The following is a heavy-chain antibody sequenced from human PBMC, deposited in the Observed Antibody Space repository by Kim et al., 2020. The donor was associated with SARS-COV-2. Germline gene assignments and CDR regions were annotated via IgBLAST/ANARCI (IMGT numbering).Heavy chain of an antibody. CDR1: GYSFTSYW. CDR2: IDPSDSYT. D-gene: IGHD3-10*01. V-gene: IGHV5-10-1*01. Sequence: GESLKISCKGSGYSFTSYWISWVRQMPGKGLEWMGRIDPSDSYTNYSPSFQGHVTISADKSISTAYLQWSSLKASDTAMYYCAISAMVRGVILYYFDYWGQGTLVTVSS. CDR3: AISAMVRGVILYYFDY. J-gene: IGHJ4*02.